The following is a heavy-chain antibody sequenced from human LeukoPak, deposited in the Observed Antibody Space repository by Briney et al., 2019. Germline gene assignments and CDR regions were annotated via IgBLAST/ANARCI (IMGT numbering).Heavy chain of an antibody. D-gene: IGHD5-24*01. V-gene: IGHV1-24*01. CDR3: TFTRDGYTFIDY. CDR1: GYTLTELS. CDR2: FDPEDGET. Sequence: ASVKVSCKVSGYTLTELSMHWVRQAPGKGLEWMGGFDPEDGETIYAQKFQGRVTMTEDTSTDTAYMELSSLRSEDTAVYYCTFTRDGYTFIDYWGQGTLVTVSS. J-gene: IGHJ4*02.